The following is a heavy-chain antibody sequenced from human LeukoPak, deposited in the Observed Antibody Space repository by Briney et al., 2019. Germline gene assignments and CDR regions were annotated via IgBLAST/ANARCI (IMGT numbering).Heavy chain of an antibody. V-gene: IGHV4-31*03. J-gene: IGHJ6*03. CDR1: GGSVSSGGYY. CDR3: ASALYYFYMDV. CDR2: IYYSGST. Sequence: PSQTLSLTCTVSGGSVSSGGYYWSCVRQHPGKGLEWIGYIYYSGSTYYNPSLKSRVTISLDTSKNHFSLTLSSVTAADTAVYYCASALYYFYMDVWGKGTTVTVSS.